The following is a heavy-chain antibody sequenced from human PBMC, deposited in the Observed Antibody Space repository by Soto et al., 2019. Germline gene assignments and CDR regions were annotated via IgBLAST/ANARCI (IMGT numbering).Heavy chain of an antibody. CDR1: GGTFGSYA. CDR3: ARSQGSSTSLEIYYYYYYGMDV. D-gene: IGHD2-2*01. Sequence: QVQLVQSGAEVKKPGSSVKVSCKASGGTFGSYAISWVRQAPGQGLEWMGGIIPITATATYAQKFQGRVTITADESTRTASMQLSSLRSEDTAVYYCARSQGSSTSLEIYYYYYYGMDVWGQGTTVTVSS. J-gene: IGHJ6*02. CDR2: IIPITATA. V-gene: IGHV1-69*01.